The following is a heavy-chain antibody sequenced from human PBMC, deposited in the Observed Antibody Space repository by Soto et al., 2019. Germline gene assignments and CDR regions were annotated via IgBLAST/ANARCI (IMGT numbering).Heavy chain of an antibody. CDR1: GFTFSNSA. D-gene: IGHD6-13*01. J-gene: IGHJ4*02. Sequence: WGSLRLSCAASGFTFSNSAMSWVRQAPGKGLEWVSAISGSGGSTYYADSMKGRFTISRDNSKSTLYLQMNSLRVEDTAVYYCAGGSSWTRVDYWGQGTLVTV. CDR3: AGGSSWTRVDY. V-gene: IGHV3-23*01. CDR2: ISGSGGST.